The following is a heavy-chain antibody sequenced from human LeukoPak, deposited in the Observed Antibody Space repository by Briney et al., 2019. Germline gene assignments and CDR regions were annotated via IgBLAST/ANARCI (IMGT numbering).Heavy chain of an antibody. Sequence: GESLKISCKGSGYSFTTYWIGWVRQMPGKGLEWMGIIYPGDSDTKYSPSLQGQITISADKSISTAYLQWNSLKASDTAMYYCARRLTTEETFDYWGQGTLVTVSS. CDR2: IYPGDSDT. CDR1: GYSFTTYW. V-gene: IGHV5-51*01. CDR3: ARRLTTEETFDY. J-gene: IGHJ4*02. D-gene: IGHD1-1*01.